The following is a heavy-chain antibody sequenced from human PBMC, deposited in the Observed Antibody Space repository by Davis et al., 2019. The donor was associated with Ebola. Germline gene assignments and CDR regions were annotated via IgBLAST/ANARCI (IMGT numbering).Heavy chain of an antibody. CDR2: IGVGGDIT. J-gene: IGHJ6*03. V-gene: IGHV3-23*01. Sequence: PGGSLRLSCAASGFTFNNYAMTWVRQAPGKGLEWVSGIGVGGDITYYADSVKGRFTVSRDNSMNTLYLQMNSLRAEDTAIYYCAKLRLASYDFWGAYIDVWGKGTTVAVSS. CDR1: GFTFNNYA. D-gene: IGHD3-3*01. CDR3: AKLRLASYDFWGAYIDV.